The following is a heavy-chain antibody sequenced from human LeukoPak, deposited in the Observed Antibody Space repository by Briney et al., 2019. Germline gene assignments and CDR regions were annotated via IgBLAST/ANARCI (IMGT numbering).Heavy chain of an antibody. CDR1: GASISSSNW. CDR3: ARGKGVYYYGSGNWFDP. J-gene: IGHJ5*02. V-gene: IGHV4-4*02. CDR2: IWHSGST. Sequence: SGTLSLTCAVSGASISSSNWWSWVRQAPGKGLEWVGEIWHSGSTNYNPSLKSRVTMSVDKSKNQFSLKLSSVTAADTAVYYCARGKGVYYYGSGNWFDPWGQGTLVTVSS. D-gene: IGHD3-10*01.